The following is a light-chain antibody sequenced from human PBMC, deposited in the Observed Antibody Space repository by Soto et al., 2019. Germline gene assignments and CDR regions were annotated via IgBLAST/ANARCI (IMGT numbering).Light chain of an antibody. Sequence: DIQMTQSPSSLSASVGDRVTITCRASQGIRTYLNWFQQTPGKAPKLLIYGASSLQSGVPSRFSGNASGTDFTLTITSLQPEDFGTYHCQQSYSIPLTFGQGTKVAIK. V-gene: IGKV1-39*01. J-gene: IGKJ1*01. CDR1: QGIRTY. CDR2: GAS. CDR3: QQSYSIPLT.